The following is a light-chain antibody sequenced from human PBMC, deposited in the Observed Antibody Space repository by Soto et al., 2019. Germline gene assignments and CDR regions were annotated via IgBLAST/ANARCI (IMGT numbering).Light chain of an antibody. CDR1: QSVSSN. CDR2: GAS. J-gene: IGKJ4*01. V-gene: IGKV3-15*01. Sequence: EIMMTQSPATLSVSPGERATLSCWASQSVSSNLAWYQQIPGQAPRLLIYGASTRAAGIPARFSGSGSGTDFTLTISGLQSEDSAVYYCQQYNDWPPELTFGGGTEVEIK. CDR3: QQYNDWPPELT.